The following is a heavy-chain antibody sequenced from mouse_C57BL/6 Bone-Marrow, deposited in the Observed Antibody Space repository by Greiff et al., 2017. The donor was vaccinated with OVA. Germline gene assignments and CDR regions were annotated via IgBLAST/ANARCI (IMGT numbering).Heavy chain of an antibody. CDR1: GYTFTSYW. V-gene: IGHV1-69*01. CDR2: IDPSDSYT. CDR3: ARDLGLLPYYFDY. D-gene: IGHD2-3*01. J-gene: IGHJ2*01. Sequence: VKVVESGAELVMPGASVKLSCKASGYTFTSYWMHWVKQRPGQGLEWIGEIDPSDSYTNYNQKFKGKSTLTVDKSSSTAYMQLSSLTSEDSAVYYCARDLGLLPYYFDYWGQGTTLTVSS.